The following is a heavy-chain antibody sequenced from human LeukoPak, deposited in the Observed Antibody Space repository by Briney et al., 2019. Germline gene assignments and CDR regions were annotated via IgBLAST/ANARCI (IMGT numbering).Heavy chain of an antibody. CDR2: IYTSGST. V-gene: IGHV4-4*07. J-gene: IGHJ4*02. D-gene: IGHD1-7*01. CDR3: ARGISGTTGWPIKYYFDF. Sequence: PSETLSLTCTVSGGSITYYYWNWIRQPAGKALEWIGRIYTSGSTDYKPSLKSRVTMSLDTSKNQLSLELSSVTAADTAVYYCARGISGTTGWPIKYYFDFWGQGTRVTVSS. CDR1: GGSITYYY.